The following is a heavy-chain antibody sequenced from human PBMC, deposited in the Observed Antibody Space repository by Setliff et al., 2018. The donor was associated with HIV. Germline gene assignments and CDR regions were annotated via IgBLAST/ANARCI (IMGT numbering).Heavy chain of an antibody. V-gene: IGHV7-4-1*02. CDR1: GYTFSNYG. CDR2: IDTNTGDP. CDR3: ARNYYDVWSLSFGGWFDP. D-gene: IGHD3-3*01. J-gene: IGHJ5*02. Sequence: GASVKVSCKTSGYTFSNYGLNWVRQAPGQGLQWMGWIDTNTGDPTYAQDFTGRFVFSLDTSVSTAYLQISSLKAEDTAVYYCARNYYDVWSLSFGGWFDPWGQGTLVTVSS.